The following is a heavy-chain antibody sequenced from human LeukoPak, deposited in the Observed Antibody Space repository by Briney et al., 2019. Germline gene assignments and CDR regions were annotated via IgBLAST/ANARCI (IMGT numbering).Heavy chain of an antibody. CDR1: RFTFSNYA. D-gene: IGHD3-3*01. J-gene: IGHJ6*03. Sequence: GGSLRLSCAGSRFTFSNYAMSWVRQAPGKGLEWVSDISGSGGSTYYADSVKGRFTISRDNSKNTLYLQMNSLRAEDTAVYYCVPRKEWSCYMGVWNKGTTVTVSS. V-gene: IGHV3-23*01. CDR3: VPRKEWSCYMGV. CDR2: ISGSGGST.